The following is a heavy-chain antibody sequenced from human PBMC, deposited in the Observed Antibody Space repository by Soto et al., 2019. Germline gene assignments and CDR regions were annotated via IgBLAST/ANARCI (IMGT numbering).Heavy chain of an antibody. V-gene: IGHV4-34*01. CDR3: ARVRGPSRKSGMDV. CDR2: INHSGST. Sequence: SETLSLTCAVYGGSFSGYYWSWIRQPPGKGLEWIGEINHSGSTNYNPSLKSRVTISVDTSKNQFSLKLSSVTAADTAVYYCARVRGPSRKSGMDVWGQGTTVTVSS. J-gene: IGHJ6*02. CDR1: GGSFSGYY.